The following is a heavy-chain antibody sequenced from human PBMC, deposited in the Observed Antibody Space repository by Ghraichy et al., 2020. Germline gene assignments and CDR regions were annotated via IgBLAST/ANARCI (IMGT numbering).Heavy chain of an antibody. CDR2: IYYSGST. Sequence: SETLSLTCTVSGGSISSYYWSWIRQPPGKGLEWIGYIYYSGSTNYNPSLKSRVTISVDTSKNQFSLKLSSVTAADTAVYYCARVIGAPPYDSSGYYYFDYWGQGTLVTVS. CDR1: GGSISSYY. CDR3: ARVIGAPPYDSSGYYYFDY. D-gene: IGHD3-22*01. J-gene: IGHJ4*02. V-gene: IGHV4-59*01.